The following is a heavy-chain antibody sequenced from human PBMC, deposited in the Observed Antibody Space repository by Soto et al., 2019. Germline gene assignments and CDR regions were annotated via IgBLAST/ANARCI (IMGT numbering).Heavy chain of an antibody. D-gene: IGHD4-17*01. J-gene: IGHJ6*04. CDR3: ARDANGDYDYYYYGMDV. CDR2: IWYDGGNK. CDR1: GFMFSNYG. Sequence: GGSLRLSCPASGFMFSNYGMHWVRQAPGKGLEWVAIIWYDGGNKYYADSVKGRFTISRDNSKNTLYLQMNSLRVEDTAVYYCARDANGDYDYYYYGMDVWGKGTTVTVSS. V-gene: IGHV3-33*01.